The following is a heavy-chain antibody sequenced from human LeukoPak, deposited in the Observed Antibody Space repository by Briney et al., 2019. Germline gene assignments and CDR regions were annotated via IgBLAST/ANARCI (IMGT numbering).Heavy chain of an antibody. D-gene: IGHD5-12*01. CDR1: GFTFDDYA. Sequence: GGSLRLSCAASGFTFDDYAMHWVRQAPGKGLEWVSGISWNSGSIGYADSVKGRFTISRDNAKNSLYLQMNSLRAEDTALYYCAKDSGGYSGYDPKVNWFDPWGQGTLVTVSS. CDR3: AKDSGGYSGYDPKVNWFDP. CDR2: ISWNSGSI. J-gene: IGHJ5*02. V-gene: IGHV3-9*01.